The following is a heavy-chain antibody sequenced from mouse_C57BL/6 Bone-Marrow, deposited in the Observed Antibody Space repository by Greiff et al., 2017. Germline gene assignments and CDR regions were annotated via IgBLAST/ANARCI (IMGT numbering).Heavy chain of an antibody. J-gene: IGHJ2*01. CDR3: ARRNDYDKKGYYFDY. V-gene: IGHV1-50*01. D-gene: IGHD2-4*01. Sequence: QVQLQQPGAELVMPGASVKLSCKASGYTFTRSWMQWVKQRPGQGLEWIGEIDPSDSYTHYNQKFKGKATLTVDTSSSTAYMQLSSLTSEDSAVYYWARRNDYDKKGYYFDYWGQGTTLTVSS. CDR1: GYTFTRSW. CDR2: IDPSDSYT.